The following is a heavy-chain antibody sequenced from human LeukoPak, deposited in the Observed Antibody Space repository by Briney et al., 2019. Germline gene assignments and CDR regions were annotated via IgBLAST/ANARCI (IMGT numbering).Heavy chain of an antibody. CDR1: GYTFTGYY. D-gene: IGHD3-22*01. J-gene: IGHJ4*02. V-gene: IGHV1-2*02. CDR3: ARDRWVNYYYDSSGYPDL. Sequence: ASVKVSCKASGYTFTGYYMHWVRQAPGQGLEWMGWINPNSGGTNYAQKFQGRVTMTRDTSISTAYMELSRLRSDDTAVYYCARDRWVNYYYDSSGYPDLWGQGTLVTVSS. CDR2: INPNSGGT.